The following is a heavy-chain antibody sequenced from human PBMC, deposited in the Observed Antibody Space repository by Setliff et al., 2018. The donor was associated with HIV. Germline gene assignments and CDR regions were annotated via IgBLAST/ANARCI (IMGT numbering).Heavy chain of an antibody. Sequence: ASVKVSCKPSGYTFTAYGLSWVRQAPGQGPEWMGWISTYSDETSYAQKLQGRVTMTTDTSTSTAYMELRRLRFDDTAVYYCARDVEHMMDVWGQGTTVTVSS. CDR2: ISTYSDET. V-gene: IGHV1-18*01. J-gene: IGHJ6*02. CDR3: ARDVEHMMDV. CDR1: GYTFTAYG.